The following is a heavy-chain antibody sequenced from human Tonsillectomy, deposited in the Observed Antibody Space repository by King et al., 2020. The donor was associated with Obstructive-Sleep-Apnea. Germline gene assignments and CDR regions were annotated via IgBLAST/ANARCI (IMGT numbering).Heavy chain of an antibody. CDR1: GYTFTSKG. CDR2: ISTDNVNT. CDR3: VRDSSPFDI. J-gene: IGHJ2*01. V-gene: IGHV1-18*01. D-gene: IGHD2-2*01. Sequence: QLVQSVADVKKPGASVKVSCKASGYTFTSKGISGVRQAPGQGLEGMGWISTDNVNTNYAQKLQDSVTMTTDTSTSTAYMELRSLRSDDTAVYYCVRDSSPFDIWGRGTLVTVSS.